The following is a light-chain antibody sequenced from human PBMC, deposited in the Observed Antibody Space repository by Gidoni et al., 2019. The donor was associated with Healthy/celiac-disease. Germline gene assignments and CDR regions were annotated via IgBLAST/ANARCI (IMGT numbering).Light chain of an antibody. CDR1: SSDVGGYNY. V-gene: IGLV2-14*01. J-gene: IGLJ2*01. Sequence: QSALTQPASVSGSPGQSIPISCPGTSSDVGGYNYLSWYQQHPGKAPKLMIYDVSNRPSGVSNRFSGSKSGNTASLTISGLQAEDEADYYCSSYTSSTVVFGGGTKLTVL. CDR2: DVS. CDR3: SSYTSSTVV.